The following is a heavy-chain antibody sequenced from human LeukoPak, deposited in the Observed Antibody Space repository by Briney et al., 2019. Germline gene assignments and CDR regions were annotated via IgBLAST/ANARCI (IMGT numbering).Heavy chain of an antibody. J-gene: IGHJ6*03. V-gene: IGHV3-48*01. CDR2: ISSSGSII. Sequence: PGASLRLSCGASGFTFSRFAMNRVRQAPGKGLEWISYISSSGSIIYYADSMKGRFNVSRDNAKNSLYLQINSLSAEDTAVYYCARDPISYYYYMDVWGKGTSVFVSS. D-gene: IGHD3-16*01. CDR1: GFTFSRFA. CDR3: ARDPISYYYYMDV.